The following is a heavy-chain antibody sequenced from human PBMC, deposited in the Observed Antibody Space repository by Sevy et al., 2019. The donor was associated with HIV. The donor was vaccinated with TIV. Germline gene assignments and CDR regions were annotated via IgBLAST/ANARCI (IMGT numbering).Heavy chain of an antibody. J-gene: IGHJ3*01. D-gene: IGHD5-12*01. Sequence: SETLSLTCAVSGGSISSYYWSWIRQPPGKGLEWIGFIYYSGRTSYNSSLKSRVTISLDSSKNQISLRLSSVTAADTAMYYCAREPGDGYDWDAFDVWGQGTMVTVSS. CDR1: GGSISSYY. CDR3: AREPGDGYDWDAFDV. V-gene: IGHV4-59*13. CDR2: IYYSGRT.